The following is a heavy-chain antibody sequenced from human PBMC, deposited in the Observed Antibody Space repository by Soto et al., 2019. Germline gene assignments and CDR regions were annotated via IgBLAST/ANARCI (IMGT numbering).Heavy chain of an antibody. CDR3: ARPESSKQGAYDI. CDR1: GFTFRNYA. CDR2: ISYDGINE. J-gene: IGHJ3*02. Sequence: QVQLVESGGGVVQPGRSLRLSCAASGFTFRNYAMHWVRQAPGKGLEWVAVISYDGINEDYGDSVKGRFTISRDNSKNMLYVQINSLRPEDTAVYYCARPESSKQGAYDIWGHGTLVSVSS. V-gene: IGHV3-30-3*01. D-gene: IGHD6-13*01.